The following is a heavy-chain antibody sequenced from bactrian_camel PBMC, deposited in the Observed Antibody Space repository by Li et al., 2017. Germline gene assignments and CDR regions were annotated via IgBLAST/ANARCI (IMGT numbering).Heavy chain of an antibody. D-gene: IGHD2*01. J-gene: IGHJ6*01. Sequence: VQLVESGGGPVQAGESLKLSCAASGYAAVNYCMAWFRQVPGKEREAVATVWTGGGSTYYADSVKGRFTISKDNAKNTLYLQMNSLKHDDTAMYYCAADFASPARGSSGYCQRYVIHLDFDYRGQGTQVTVS. CDR1: GYAAVNYC. CDR2: VWTGGGST. CDR3: AADFASPARGSSGYCQRYVIHLDFDY. V-gene: IGHV3S1*01.